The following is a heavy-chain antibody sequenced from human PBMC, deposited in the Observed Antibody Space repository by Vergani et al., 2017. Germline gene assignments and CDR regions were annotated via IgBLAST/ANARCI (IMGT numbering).Heavy chain of an antibody. CDR2: IYYRGST. J-gene: IGHJ3*02. CDR3: ARHGYSSGWSPRGAFDI. Sequence: QVQLQESGPGLVKPSETLSLTCTVSGGSISSYYWSWIRQPPGKGLEWIGYIYYRGSTNYNPSLKSRVTISVDTSKNQFSLKLSYVTAADTAVYYCARHGYSSGWSPRGAFDIWGQGTMVTVSS. V-gene: IGHV4-59*08. CDR1: GGSISSYY. D-gene: IGHD6-19*01.